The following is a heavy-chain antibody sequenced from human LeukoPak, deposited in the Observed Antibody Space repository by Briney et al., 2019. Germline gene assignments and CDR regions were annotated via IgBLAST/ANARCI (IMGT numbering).Heavy chain of an antibody. V-gene: IGHV4-4*07. J-gene: IGHJ5*02. D-gene: IGHD3-10*01. CDR1: GGSISSYY. Sequence: SETLSLTCTVSGGSISSYYWSWIRQPAGKGLEWIGRIYTSGSITYNPSLKSRVSMSVDTFKNQFSLKLSSVTAADTAVYYCARDSGTTGEVKFDPWGQGTLVTVSS. CDR2: IYTSGSI. CDR3: ARDSGTTGEVKFDP.